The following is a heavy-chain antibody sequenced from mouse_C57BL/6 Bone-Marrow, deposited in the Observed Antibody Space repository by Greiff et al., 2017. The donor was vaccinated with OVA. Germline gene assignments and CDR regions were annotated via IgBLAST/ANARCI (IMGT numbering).Heavy chain of an antibody. CDR3: ARDDGSYYAMDY. V-gene: IGHV1-76*01. CDR1: GYTFTDYY. CDR2: IYPGSGNT. J-gene: IGHJ4*01. D-gene: IGHD2-3*01. Sequence: QVQLKESGAELVRPGASVKLSCKASGYTFTDYYINWVKQRPGQGLEWIARIYPGSGNTYYNEKFKGKATLTAEKSSSTAYMQLSSLTSEDSAVYFCARDDGSYYAMDYWGQGTSVTVSS.